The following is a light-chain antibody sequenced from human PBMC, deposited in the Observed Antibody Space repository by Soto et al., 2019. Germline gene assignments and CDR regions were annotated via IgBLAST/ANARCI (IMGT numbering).Light chain of an antibody. Sequence: QSALTQPASVSGSPGQSITLSCTGTSSDVGGYNYVSWYQQHPGKAPKLMIYDVSNRPSGVSNRFSGSKSGNTASLTISGLQAEDEADYYCSSDTSSSTLLYVFGTGTKVTVL. CDR2: DVS. CDR1: SSDVGGYNY. J-gene: IGLJ1*01. CDR3: SSDTSSSTLLYV. V-gene: IGLV2-14*01.